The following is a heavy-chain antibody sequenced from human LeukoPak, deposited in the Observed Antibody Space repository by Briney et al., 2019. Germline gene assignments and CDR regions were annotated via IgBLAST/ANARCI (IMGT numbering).Heavy chain of an antibody. J-gene: IGHJ4*02. CDR2: IKQDGSEK. D-gene: IGHD3-22*01. V-gene: IGHV3-7*01. Sequence: GGSLRLSCAASGFTFSSYWMSRVRQAPGKGLEWVANIKQDGSEKYYVDSVKGRFTISRDNAKNSLYLQMNSLRAEDTAVYYCARASDSSGYIFDYWGQGTLVTVSS. CDR1: GFTFSSYW. CDR3: ARASDSSGYIFDY.